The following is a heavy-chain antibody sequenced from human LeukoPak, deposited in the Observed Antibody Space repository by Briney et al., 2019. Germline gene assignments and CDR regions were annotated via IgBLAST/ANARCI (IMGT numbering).Heavy chain of an antibody. CDR1: GGSISSGGYY. Sequence: SQTLSLTCTVSGGSISSGGYYWTWIRQHPEKGLEWIGYIYSSGSTSYNPSLKSRVTISVDTSKNQFSLKLSSVTAADTAVYYCAREIVATTPFDYWGQGTLVTVSS. J-gene: IGHJ4*02. CDR2: IYSSGST. CDR3: AREIVATTPFDY. D-gene: IGHD5-12*01. V-gene: IGHV4-31*03.